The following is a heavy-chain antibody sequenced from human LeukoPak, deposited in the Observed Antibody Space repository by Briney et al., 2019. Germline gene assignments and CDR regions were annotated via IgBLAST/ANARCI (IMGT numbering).Heavy chain of an antibody. D-gene: IGHD3-9*01. CDR1: GGTFSSYA. Sequence: SVKVSCKASGGTFSSYAISWVRQAPGQGLEWMGGIIPIFGTANYAQKFQGRVTITADESTSTAYMELSSLRSEDTAVYYCARQVLRYFDWLTSFDYWGQGTLVTVSS. V-gene: IGHV1-69*13. CDR3: ARQVLRYFDWLTSFDY. CDR2: IIPIFGTA. J-gene: IGHJ4*02.